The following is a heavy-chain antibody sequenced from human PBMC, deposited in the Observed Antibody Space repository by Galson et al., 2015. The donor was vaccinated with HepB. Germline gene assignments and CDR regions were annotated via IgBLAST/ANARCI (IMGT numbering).Heavy chain of an antibody. D-gene: IGHD6-19*01. V-gene: IGHV1-3*01. CDR2: INAGNGNT. Sequence: SVKVSCKASGYIFTRYTMHWVRQAPGQRLEWMGWINAGNGNTKYSQKFQGRVTITRDTSASTVYMELSSLRSEDTAVYYCARSGGAVAAYDNYYYYMDVWVNGTTATVAS. CDR1: GYIFTRYT. CDR3: ARSGGAVAAYDNYYYYMDV. J-gene: IGHJ6*03.